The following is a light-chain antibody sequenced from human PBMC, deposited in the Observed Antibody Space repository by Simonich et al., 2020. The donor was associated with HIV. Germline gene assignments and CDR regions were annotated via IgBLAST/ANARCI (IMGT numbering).Light chain of an antibody. CDR2: LNSDGSH. Sequence: QLVLTQSPSASASLGASVTLTCTLSSGHSYYAIAWHQQQPEKGPRFLMKLNSDGSHSTGDGIPDRFSGSSSGAERYLTISNLQSEDEADYYCQTWGSGFHIFQTGTKVTVL. CDR3: QTWGSGFHI. CDR1: SGHSYYA. J-gene: IGLJ1*01. V-gene: IGLV4-69*01.